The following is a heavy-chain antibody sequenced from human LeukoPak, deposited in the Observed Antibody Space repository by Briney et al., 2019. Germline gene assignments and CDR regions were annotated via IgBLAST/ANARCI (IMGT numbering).Heavy chain of an antibody. CDR2: IYYSGST. Sequence: SETLSLTCTVSGGSISVSSYYWGWIRQPPGKGLEWIGYIYYSGSTNYNPSLKSRVTISVDTSKNQFSLKLSSVTAADTAVYYCARIPIVVVVAAIIDAFDIWGQGTMVTVSS. J-gene: IGHJ3*02. CDR3: ARIPIVVVVAAIIDAFDI. CDR1: GGSISVSSYY. D-gene: IGHD2-15*01. V-gene: IGHV4-61*05.